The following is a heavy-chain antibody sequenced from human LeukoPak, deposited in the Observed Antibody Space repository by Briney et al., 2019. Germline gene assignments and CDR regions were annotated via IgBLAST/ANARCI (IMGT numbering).Heavy chain of an antibody. CDR1: GYIFTDYY. Sequence: GASVKVSCKASGYIFTDYYMHWVRQAPGQELGWMGRINPNSGGTNYAQKFQGRVTMTRDTSISTAYMELSKLRSDDTAVYYCARVQGGYSSGFSEPFDPWGQGTLVTVSS. CDR2: INPNSGGT. D-gene: IGHD6-25*01. J-gene: IGHJ5*02. CDR3: ARVQGGYSSGFSEPFDP. V-gene: IGHV1/OR15-1*04.